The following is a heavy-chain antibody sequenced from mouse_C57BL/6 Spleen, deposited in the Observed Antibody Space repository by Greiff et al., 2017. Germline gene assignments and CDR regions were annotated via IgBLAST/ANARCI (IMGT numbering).Heavy chain of an antibody. J-gene: IGHJ4*01. V-gene: IGHV14-1*01. CDR2: IDPEDGDT. Sequence: VQLQQSGAELVRPGASVKLSCTASGFNIKDYYMHWVKQRPEQGLEWIGRIDPEDGDTEYAPKFQGKATMTADTSSTTAYLQLSSLTSEDTAVYYCTPYGSSYNYAMDYWGQGTSVTVSS. D-gene: IGHD1-1*01. CDR1: GFNIKDYY. CDR3: TPYGSSYNYAMDY.